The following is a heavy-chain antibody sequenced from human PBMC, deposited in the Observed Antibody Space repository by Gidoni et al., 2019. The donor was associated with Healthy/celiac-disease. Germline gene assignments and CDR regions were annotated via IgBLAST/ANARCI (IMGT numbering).Heavy chain of an antibody. J-gene: IGHJ3*02. CDR2: ISSSGSTI. Sequence: QVQLVESGGGLVKPGGSLRLSCAASGFTFSDYYISWIRQAPGKGLEWVSYISSSGSTIYYADSVKGRFTISRDNAKNSLYLKMNSLRAEDTAVYYCARDRITIFGVVISGDAFDIWGQGTMVTVSS. V-gene: IGHV3-11*01. CDR1: GFTFSDYY. CDR3: ARDRITIFGVVISGDAFDI. D-gene: IGHD3-3*01.